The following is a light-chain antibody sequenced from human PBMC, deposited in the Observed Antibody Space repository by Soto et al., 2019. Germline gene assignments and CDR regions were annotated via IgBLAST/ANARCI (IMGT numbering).Light chain of an antibody. CDR2: DAS. Sequence: EIVLTQSPATLSLSPGDRATLSCRASPSVSSYLAWYQQKPGQAPRLLIYDASNRATGIPARFSGSGSGTDFTLNITTREPEDFAVYYCQQRSNWPSTFGGGTKVEIK. V-gene: IGKV3-11*01. CDR3: QQRSNWPST. J-gene: IGKJ4*01. CDR1: PSVSSY.